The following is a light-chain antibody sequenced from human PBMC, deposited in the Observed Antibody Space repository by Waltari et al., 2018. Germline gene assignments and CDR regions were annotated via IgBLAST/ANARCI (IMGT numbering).Light chain of an antibody. J-gene: IGLJ1*01. CDR3: SSYASAKYV. CDR1: SSDIGTYNL. CDR2: EGS. V-gene: IGLV2-14*02. Sequence: QSALTQPASVSGSPGQSITISCTGTSSDIGTYNLVSWYQQHPGKVPKLMIYEGSKRPSVISTRFSGAKSGNTASLTISGLQAEDEADYYCSSYASAKYVFGSGTKVTVL.